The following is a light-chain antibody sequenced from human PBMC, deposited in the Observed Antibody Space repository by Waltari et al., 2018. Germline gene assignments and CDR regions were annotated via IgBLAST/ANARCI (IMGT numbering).Light chain of an antibody. J-gene: IGKJ1*01. CDR3: QQYYSSPPWT. V-gene: IGKV4-1*01. Sequence: DIVMIQSPDSLAVSLGERATINCKSSQSIFYTSSNKDYLAWYQQKSGQPPKLLITWASTRESGVPDRFSGSGSGTDFTLTINSLQAEDVAVYYCQQYYSSPPWTFGQGTKVEIK. CDR1: QSIFYTSSNKDY. CDR2: WAS.